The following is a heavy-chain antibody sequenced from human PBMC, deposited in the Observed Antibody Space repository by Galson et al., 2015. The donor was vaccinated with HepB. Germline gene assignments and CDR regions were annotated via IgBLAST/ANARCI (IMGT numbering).Heavy chain of an antibody. Sequence: SVKVSCKASGGIFNRYTISWVRQAPGQGLEWMRGITPIFGTAKYAQKFQGRLTITADESTSTAFMELSNLKSEDTAVYYCARDWGQGSGSYYGFWGQGTLVAVSS. D-gene: IGHD3-10*01. CDR2: ITPIFGTA. J-gene: IGHJ4*02. V-gene: IGHV1-69*13. CDR3: ARDWGQGSGSYYGF. CDR1: GGIFNRYT.